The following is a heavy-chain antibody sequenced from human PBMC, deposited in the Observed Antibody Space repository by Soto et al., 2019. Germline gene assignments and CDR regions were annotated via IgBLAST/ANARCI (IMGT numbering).Heavy chain of an antibody. CDR3: ASARSRAYYDILTGPLGY. V-gene: IGHV1-69*12. J-gene: IGHJ4*02. CDR1: GGTFSSYA. CDR2: IIPIFGTA. Sequence: QVQLVQSGAEVKKPGSSVKVSCKASGGTFSSYAISWVRQAPGQGLEWMGGIIPIFGTANYAQKFQGRVTITADESTSTSYMELSSLRSEDTAVYYCASARSRAYYDILTGPLGYWGQGTLVTVSS. D-gene: IGHD3-9*01.